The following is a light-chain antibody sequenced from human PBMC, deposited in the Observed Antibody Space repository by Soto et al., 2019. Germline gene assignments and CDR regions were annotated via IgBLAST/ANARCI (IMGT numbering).Light chain of an antibody. CDR3: QSYDSSNRV. CDR1: SGSIASNY. Sequence: NFMLTQPHSVSESPGKTVTTSCTRSSGSIASNYVQWYQQRPGSAPTTVIYEDNQRPSGVPDRFSGSIDSSSNSASLTISGLKTEDEADYYCQSYDSSNRVFGGGTKVTVL. J-gene: IGLJ2*01. V-gene: IGLV6-57*04. CDR2: EDN.